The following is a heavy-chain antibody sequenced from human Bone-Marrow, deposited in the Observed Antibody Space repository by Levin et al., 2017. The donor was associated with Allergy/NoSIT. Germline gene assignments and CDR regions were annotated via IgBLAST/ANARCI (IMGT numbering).Heavy chain of an antibody. V-gene: IGHV4-34*01. D-gene: IGHD3-9*01. CDR1: GGSFSGYY. Sequence: PSETLSLTCAVYGGSFSGYYWSWIRQPPGKGLEWIGEINHSGSTNYNPSLKSRVTISVDTSKNQFSLKLSSVTAADTAVYYCARTMGLTGTLSNAFDIWGQGTMVTVSS. CDR2: INHSGST. CDR3: ARTMGLTGTLSNAFDI. J-gene: IGHJ3*02.